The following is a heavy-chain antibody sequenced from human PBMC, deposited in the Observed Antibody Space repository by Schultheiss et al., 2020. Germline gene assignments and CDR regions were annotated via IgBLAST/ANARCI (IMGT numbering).Heavy chain of an antibody. J-gene: IGHJ4*02. CDR2: IYYSGST. CDR1: GGSISSCGYY. CDR3: ARDSTVTTPLEV. V-gene: IGHV4-61*08. D-gene: IGHD4-17*01. Sequence: SETLSLTCTVSGGSISSCGYYWSWIRQHPGKGLEWIGYIYYSGSTNYNPSLKSRVTISVDTSKNQFSLKLSSVTAADTAVYYCARDSTVTTPLEVWGQGTLVTVSS.